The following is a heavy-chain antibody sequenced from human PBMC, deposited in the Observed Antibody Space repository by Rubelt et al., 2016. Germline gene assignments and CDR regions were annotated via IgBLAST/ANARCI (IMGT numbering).Heavy chain of an antibody. CDR1: GFTFRSYA. J-gene: IGHJ4*02. CDR2: IGGSDERT. D-gene: IGHD2-8*02. CDR3: ARYDYPGYWCGNFDY. V-gene: IGHV3-23*01. Sequence: GGSLRLSCAASGFTFRSYAMNWVREAPGKGLEWVSAIGGSDERTYYADSVKGRFTISRDNSKSTVDLEMHSLRAEDTALYYCARYDYPGYWCGNFDYWGQGTLVTVSS.